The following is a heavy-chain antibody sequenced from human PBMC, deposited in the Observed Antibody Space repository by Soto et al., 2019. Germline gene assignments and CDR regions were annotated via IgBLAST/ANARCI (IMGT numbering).Heavy chain of an antibody. CDR2: ISHDGSEK. V-gene: IGHV3-30-3*01. CDR1: RFTFSSYA. D-gene: IGHD6-13*01. CDR3: ARAAAYFYHYDYAMDV. J-gene: IGHJ6*02. Sequence: QVQLVESGGGVVQPGKSLRLSCAASRFTFSSYAMDWVRQAPGKGLEWVAVISHDGSEKYYGDSVKGRFTISRDNPKNTVYLQMNRLRPEDTAVYYCARAAAYFYHYDYAMDVWGQGTAVTVSS.